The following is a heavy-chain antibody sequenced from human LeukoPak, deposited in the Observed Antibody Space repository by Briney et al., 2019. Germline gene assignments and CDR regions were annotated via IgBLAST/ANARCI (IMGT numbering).Heavy chain of an antibody. CDR3: ARGDTGFSSAWGRDFDY. J-gene: IGHJ4*02. Sequence: GGSLRLSCAAFGFTVSSKYMSWVRQAPGKGLEWVSVLHSGGDTYYADSVKGRFTISRDNSKNTLYLQMNNLRPEDTAVYYCARGDTGFSSAWGRDFDYWGQGTLVTVSS. D-gene: IGHD6-19*01. V-gene: IGHV3-66*01. CDR2: LHSGGDT. CDR1: GFTVSSKY.